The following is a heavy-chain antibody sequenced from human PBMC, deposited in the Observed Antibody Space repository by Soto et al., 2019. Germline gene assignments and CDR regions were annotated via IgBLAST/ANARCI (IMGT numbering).Heavy chain of an antibody. V-gene: IGHV4-39*01. CDR3: ASSYPPCSSTSCYPYYYYYGMDV. J-gene: IGHJ6*02. CDR1: GGSISSSSYY. D-gene: IGHD2-2*01. CDR2: IYYSGST. Sequence: SETLSLTCTVSGGSISSSSYYWGWIRQPPGKGLEWIGSIYYSGSTYYNPSLKSRVTISVDTSKNQFSLKLSSVTAADTAVYYCASSYPPCSSTSCYPYYYYYGMDVWGQGTTVTVSS.